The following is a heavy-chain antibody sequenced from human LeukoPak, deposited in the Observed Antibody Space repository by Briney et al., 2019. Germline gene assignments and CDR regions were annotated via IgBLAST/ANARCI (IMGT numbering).Heavy chain of an antibody. CDR3: ASRTIFGVVTTGGYYFDY. D-gene: IGHD3-3*01. Sequence: ASVKVSCKASGYTFTSYGISWVRQAPGQGLEWMGWISGYNGNTNYAQKLQGRVAMTTETYTSTAYMELRSLKSDDTAVYYCASRTIFGVVTTGGYYFDYWGQGTLVTVSS. CDR1: GYTFTSYG. J-gene: IGHJ4*02. CDR2: ISGYNGNT. V-gene: IGHV1-18*01.